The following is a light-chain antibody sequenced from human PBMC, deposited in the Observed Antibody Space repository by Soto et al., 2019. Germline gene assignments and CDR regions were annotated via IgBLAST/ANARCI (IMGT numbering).Light chain of an antibody. V-gene: IGLV2-14*03. J-gene: IGLJ2*01. CDR1: SSDIGGYNY. CDR2: NVN. Sequence: SVLTQPASVSGSPGQSLTISCTGTSSDIGGYNYVSWYQHHPGTAPKLMIYNVNNRPSGVSNRFSGSKFGNTASLTISGLQAEDEADYYCSSYTSSNTLVFGGGTKLTVL. CDR3: SSYTSSNTLV.